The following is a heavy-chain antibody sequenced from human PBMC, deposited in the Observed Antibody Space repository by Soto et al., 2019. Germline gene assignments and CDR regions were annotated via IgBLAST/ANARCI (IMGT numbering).Heavy chain of an antibody. CDR2: ISYDGSNK. CDR3: AKAQVRIAAADVFDY. J-gene: IGHJ4*02. D-gene: IGHD6-13*01. CDR1: GFTFSSYG. Sequence: QVQLVESGGGVVQPGRSLRLSCAASGFTFSSYGMHWVRQAPGKGLEWVAVISYDGSNKYYADSVKGRFTISRDNSKNTLYLQMNSLRAEDTAVYYCAKAQVRIAAADVFDYWGQGTLVTVSS. V-gene: IGHV3-30*18.